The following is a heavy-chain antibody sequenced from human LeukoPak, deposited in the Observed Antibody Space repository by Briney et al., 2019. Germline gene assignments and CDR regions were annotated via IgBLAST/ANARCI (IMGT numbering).Heavy chain of an antibody. Sequence: PSETLPLTCTVSGGSISSYYWSWIRQPPGKGLEWIGYIYYSGSTNYNPSLKSRVTISVDTSKNQFSLKLSSVTAADTAVYYCARGYSYGRLDYWGQGTLVTVSS. CDR3: ARGYSYGRLDY. V-gene: IGHV4-59*01. CDR1: GGSISSYY. CDR2: IYYSGST. J-gene: IGHJ4*02. D-gene: IGHD5-18*01.